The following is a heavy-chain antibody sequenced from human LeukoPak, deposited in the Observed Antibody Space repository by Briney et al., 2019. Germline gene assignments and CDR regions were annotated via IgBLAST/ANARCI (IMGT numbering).Heavy chain of an antibody. V-gene: IGHV3-21*06. CDR3: ARGRAVDI. Sequence: PGGSLRLSCAASGFTFSSYAMHWVRQAPGKGLEWVSAISGSGGNTYYADSVKGRFTISRDNAKNSVYLQMNSLRAEDTAMYYCARGRAVDIWGRGTLVIVSS. J-gene: IGHJ3*02. CDR1: GFTFSSYA. CDR2: ISGSGGNT.